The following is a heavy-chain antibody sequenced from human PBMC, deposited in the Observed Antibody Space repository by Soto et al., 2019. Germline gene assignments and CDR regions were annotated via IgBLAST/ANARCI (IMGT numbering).Heavy chain of an antibody. J-gene: IGHJ4*02. CDR2: INPNTGGT. V-gene: IGHV1-2*02. Sequence: QVQLVQSGAEVKKPGASVKVSCKASGYTFTGYYVHWVRQAPGQGLEWVGWINPNTGGTNYTQKFQGRVTMTRDTSIRTAYMELSRLRSDDTAVYDCAREEFDYWGQGALVTVSS. CDR1: GYTFTGYY. CDR3: AREEFDY.